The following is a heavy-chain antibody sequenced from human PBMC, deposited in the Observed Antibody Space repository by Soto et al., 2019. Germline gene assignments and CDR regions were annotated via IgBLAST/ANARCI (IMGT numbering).Heavy chain of an antibody. CDR1: GYTFTGYY. D-gene: IGHD3-9*01. V-gene: IGHV1-2*02. J-gene: IGHJ4*02. CDR2: INPNSGGT. CDR3: ARQLRYFDWLYKD. Sequence: GASVKVSCKASGYTFTGYYMHWVRQAPGQGLEWMGWINPNSGGTNYAQKFQGRVTMTRDTSISTAYMELSRLRSDDTAVYYCARQLRYFDWLYKDWGQGTLVTAPQ.